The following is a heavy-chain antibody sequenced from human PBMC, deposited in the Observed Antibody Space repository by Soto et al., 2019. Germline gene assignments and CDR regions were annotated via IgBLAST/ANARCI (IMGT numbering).Heavy chain of an antibody. Sequence: SETLSLTCAVSGYSISSYYYWCWIRLTPGKGLEWIGSVFHTGSTYDNPSLKSRVTISLDTSRNQFSLKLKSVTAADTAVYYCARGXRPTYHGSGFDSWGQGTLVSVSS. CDR1: GYSISSYYY. J-gene: IGHJ4*01. CDR3: ARGXRPTYHGSGFDS. CDR2: VFHTGST. V-gene: IGHV4-38-2*01. D-gene: IGHD3-10*01.